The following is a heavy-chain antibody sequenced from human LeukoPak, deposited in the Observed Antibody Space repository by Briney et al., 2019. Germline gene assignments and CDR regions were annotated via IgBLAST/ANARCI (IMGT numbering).Heavy chain of an antibody. CDR3: ARDRGGSYYLLGYFDY. CDR1: GGTFSSYA. Sequence: GSSVKVSCKASGGTFSSYAISWVRQAPGQGLEWMGRIIPILGIANYAQKFQGRVTITADESTSTAYMELSSLRSEDTAVYCCARDRGGSYYLLGYFDYWGQGTLVTVSS. CDR2: IIPILGIA. V-gene: IGHV1-69*04. D-gene: IGHD1-26*01. J-gene: IGHJ4*02.